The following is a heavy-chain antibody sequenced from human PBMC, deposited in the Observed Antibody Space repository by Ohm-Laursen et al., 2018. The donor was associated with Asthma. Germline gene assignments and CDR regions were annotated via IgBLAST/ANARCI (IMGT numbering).Heavy chain of an antibody. CDR2: INAGNGNT. Sequence: GSSVKVSCKASGYTFTSYAMHWVRQAPGQRLEWMGWINAGNGNTKYSQKFQGRVTITRDTSASTAYMELSSLRSEDTAVYYCARGDYYYYGMDVWGQGTTVTVSS. J-gene: IGHJ6*02. CDR1: GYTFTSYA. CDR3: ARGDYYYYGMDV. V-gene: IGHV1-3*01.